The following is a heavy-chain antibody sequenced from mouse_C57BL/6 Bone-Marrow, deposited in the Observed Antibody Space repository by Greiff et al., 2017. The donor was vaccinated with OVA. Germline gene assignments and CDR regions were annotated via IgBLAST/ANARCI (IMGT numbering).Heavy chain of an antibody. Sequence: VQLQQSGAELARPGASVKLSCKASGYTFTSYGISWVKQRTGQGLEWIGEIYPRSGNTYYNEKFKGKATLTADKSSSTAYMELRSLTSEDSAVYFCATYDYDVGNWYFDVWGTGTTVTVSS. V-gene: IGHV1-81*01. J-gene: IGHJ1*03. CDR2: IYPRSGNT. CDR1: GYTFTSYG. D-gene: IGHD2-4*01. CDR3: ATYDYDVGNWYFDV.